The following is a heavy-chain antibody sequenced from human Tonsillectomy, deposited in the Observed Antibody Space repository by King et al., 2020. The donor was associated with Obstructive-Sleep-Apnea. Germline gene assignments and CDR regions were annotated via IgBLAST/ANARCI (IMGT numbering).Heavy chain of an antibody. CDR3: ASWWEWFDP. CDR2: ISSSSSYI. CDR1: GFTFSSYS. J-gene: IGHJ5*02. Sequence: VQLVESGGGLVKPGGSLRLSCAASGFTFSSYSMNWVRQAPGKGLEWVSSISSSSSYIYYAVSVKGRFTISRDNAKNSLYLQMNSLRAEDTAVYYCASWWEWFDPWGQGTLVPVSS. D-gene: IGHD1-26*01. V-gene: IGHV3-21*01.